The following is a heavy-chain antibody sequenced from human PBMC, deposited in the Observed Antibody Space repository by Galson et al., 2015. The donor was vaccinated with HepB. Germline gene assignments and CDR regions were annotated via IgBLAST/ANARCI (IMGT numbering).Heavy chain of an antibody. J-gene: IGHJ5*02. Sequence: SLRLSCAASGFTFSSYAMHWVRQAPGKGLEWVAVISYDGSNKYYADSVKGRFTISRDNSKNTLYLQMNSLRAEDTAVYYYGSGSFHNWFDPWGQGTLVTVSS. CDR2: ISYDGSNK. V-gene: IGHV3-30-3*01. D-gene: IGHD3-10*01. CDR1: GFTFSSYA. CDR3: GSGSFHNWFDP.